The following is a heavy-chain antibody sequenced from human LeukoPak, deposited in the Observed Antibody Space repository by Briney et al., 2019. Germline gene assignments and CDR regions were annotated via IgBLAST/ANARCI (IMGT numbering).Heavy chain of an antibody. CDR1: GYTLTELS. Sequence: ASVKVSCTVSGYTLTELSMHWVRQAPGKGLEWMGGFDPEDGETIYAQKFQGRVTMTEDASTDTAYMELSSLRSEDTAVYYCATQMGATVTTGEFDHWGQGTLVTVSS. CDR3: ATQMGATVTTGEFDH. V-gene: IGHV1-24*01. CDR2: FDPEDGET. D-gene: IGHD4-17*01. J-gene: IGHJ4*02.